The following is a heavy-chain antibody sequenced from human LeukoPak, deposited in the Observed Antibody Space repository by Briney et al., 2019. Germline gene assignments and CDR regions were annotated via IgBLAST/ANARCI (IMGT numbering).Heavy chain of an antibody. CDR3: ARGNDWLLPLYYYFYMEV. V-gene: IGHV1-8*03. CDR1: GGTFSSYA. J-gene: IGHJ6*03. CDR2: MNPNSGNT. Sequence: ASVKVSCKASGGTFSSYAISWVRQATGQGLEWMGWMNPNSGNTGYAQKFQGRVTITRNTSISTAYMELSSLRSEDTAVYYCARGNDWLLPLYYYFYMEVWGKGATVTVSS. D-gene: IGHD3-9*01.